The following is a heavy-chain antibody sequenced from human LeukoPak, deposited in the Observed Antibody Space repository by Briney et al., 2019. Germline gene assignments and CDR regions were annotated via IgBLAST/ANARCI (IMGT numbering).Heavy chain of an antibody. D-gene: IGHD3-10*01. J-gene: IGHJ4*02. Sequence: GASVKVSCKAPGYTFTSCGISWVRQAPGQGLEWMGWINTYTGNANYPEKFQGRVTMTTDTSTTTAYMELRSLRYDDTAVYYCARVPYGAGKYPYFDYWGQGSLVTVSS. CDR2: INTYTGNA. CDR1: GYTFTSCG. V-gene: IGHV1-18*01. CDR3: ARVPYGAGKYPYFDY.